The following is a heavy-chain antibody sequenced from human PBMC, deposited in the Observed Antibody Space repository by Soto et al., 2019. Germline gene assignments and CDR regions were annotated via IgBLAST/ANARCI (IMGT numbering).Heavy chain of an antibody. CDR3: ARDGSSLGYAMDV. J-gene: IGHJ6*02. CDR2: ISPHNGNT. D-gene: IGHD3-10*01. CDR1: GYTFTNYG. V-gene: IGHV1-18*04. Sequence: ASVKVSCTASGYTFTNYGIGWVRQAPGQGLEWMGWISPHNGNTHYAQKFQGRVTMTTDTSTSTAYMELRSLRSDDTGVYYCARDGSSLGYAMDVWGRGTTVTVSS.